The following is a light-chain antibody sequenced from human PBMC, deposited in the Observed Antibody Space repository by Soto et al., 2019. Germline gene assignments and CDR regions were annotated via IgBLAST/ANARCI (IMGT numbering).Light chain of an antibody. J-gene: IGKJ3*01. CDR3: QHLKSYPPIPT. Sequence: DIQLTQSPSFLSASVGDRVNITCRASQGISSYLAWYQQKPGKAPKLLIYAASTLQIGVPSRFSGSGSGTEFTLTISILQPEDFATYYCQHLKSYPPIPTFGPGTKVDIK. CDR1: QGISSY. CDR2: AAS. V-gene: IGKV1-9*01.